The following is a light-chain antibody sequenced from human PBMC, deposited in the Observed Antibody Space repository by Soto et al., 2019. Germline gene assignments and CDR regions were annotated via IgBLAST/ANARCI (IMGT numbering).Light chain of an antibody. CDR2: RNN. J-gene: IGLJ2*01. CDR1: SSNIGSNY. V-gene: IGLV1-47*01. Sequence: QSVLTQPLSASGTPGQRVTISCSGSSSNIGSNYVYWYQQLPGTAPKLLIYRNNQRPSGVPDRFSGSKSGTSASLAISGLRSEDEADYYCAAWDDSLSGVVFGGGTKPTVL. CDR3: AAWDDSLSGVV.